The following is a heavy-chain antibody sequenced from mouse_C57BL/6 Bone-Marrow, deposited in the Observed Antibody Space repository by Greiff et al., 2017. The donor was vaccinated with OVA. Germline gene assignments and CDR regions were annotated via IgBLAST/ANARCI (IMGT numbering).Heavy chain of an antibody. V-gene: IGHV1-39*01. CDR2: INPNYGTT. CDR3: ARGGNYYGPYAMDY. D-gene: IGHD1-1*01. Sequence: VQLKESGPELVKPGASVKISCKASGYSFTDYNMNWVKQSNGKSLEWIGVINPNYGTTSYNQKFKGKATLTVDQSSSTAYMQLNSLTSEDSAVYYCARGGNYYGPYAMDYWGQGTSVTVSS. J-gene: IGHJ4*01. CDR1: GYSFTDYN.